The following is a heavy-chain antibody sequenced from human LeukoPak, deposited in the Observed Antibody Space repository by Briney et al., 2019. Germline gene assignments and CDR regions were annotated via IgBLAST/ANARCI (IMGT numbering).Heavy chain of an antibody. Sequence: ASVKVSCKASGYTFISYYMHWVRQAPGQGLEWMGRINPNSGGTNYAQKFQGRVTMTRDTSISTAYMELSRLRSDDTAVYYCASLSYRTYGGNSDGISINDYWGQGTLVTVSS. CDR2: INPNSGGT. CDR1: GYTFISYY. D-gene: IGHD4-23*01. CDR3: ASLSYRTYGGNSDGISINDY. J-gene: IGHJ4*02. V-gene: IGHV1-2*06.